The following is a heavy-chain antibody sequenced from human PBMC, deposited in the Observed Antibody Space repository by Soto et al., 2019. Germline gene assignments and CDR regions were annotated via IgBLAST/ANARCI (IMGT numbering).Heavy chain of an antibody. D-gene: IGHD6-19*01. J-gene: IGHJ6*02. Sequence: GGSLRLSCAASGFTFSSYAMHWVRQAPGKGLEWVAVISYDGSNKYYADSVKGRFTISRDNSKNTLYLQMNSLRAEDTAVYYCARDLRPQWLVRGNAGMDVWGQGTTVTVSS. CDR3: ARDLRPQWLVRGNAGMDV. CDR2: ISYDGSNK. CDR1: GFTFSSYA. V-gene: IGHV3-30-3*01.